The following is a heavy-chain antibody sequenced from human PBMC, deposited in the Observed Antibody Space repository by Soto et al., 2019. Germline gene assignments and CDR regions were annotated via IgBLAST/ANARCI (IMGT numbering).Heavy chain of an antibody. D-gene: IGHD3-10*01. J-gene: IGHJ6*02. CDR3: AREGSLGLDV. CDR1: GFIFSSFW. V-gene: IGHV3-74*03. Sequence: EVRLEEAGGGFVQSGGSLRVSFSGSGFIFSSFWMHWVRQGPGKGLEWVSRINGDGASLAYADSVKGRFSISRDNVKNTLHLQMNSLGADGTAVYFCAREGSLGLDVWGRGTTVTVSS. CDR2: INGDGASL.